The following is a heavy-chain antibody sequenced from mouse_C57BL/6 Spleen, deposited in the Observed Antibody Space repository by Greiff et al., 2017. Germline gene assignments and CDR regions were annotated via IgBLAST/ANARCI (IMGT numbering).Heavy chain of an antibody. D-gene: IGHD2-4*01. CDR1: GYTFTSYT. J-gene: IGHJ4*01. Sequence: LQQSGAELARPGASVKMSCKASGYTFTSYTMHWVKQRPGQGLEWIGYINPSSGYTKYNQKFKDKATLTADKSSSTAYMQLSSLTSEDSAVYYCGRDDYVVYAMDYWGQGTSVTVSS. CDR2: INPSSGYT. V-gene: IGHV1-4*01. CDR3: GRDDYVVYAMDY.